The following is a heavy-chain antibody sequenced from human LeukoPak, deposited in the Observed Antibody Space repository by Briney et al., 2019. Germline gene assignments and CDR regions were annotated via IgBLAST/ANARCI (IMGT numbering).Heavy chain of an antibody. CDR2: SNLHGTTV. V-gene: IGHV3-74*01. Sequence: GGSLRLSCVVSGLSFSEYWMHWVRQAPGKGLVWVARSNLHGTTVDYADSVKGRFTISRDNANNTLFLQMNSLRAEDTAVYYCASAFAYVRLGDHWGQGTLVTVSS. J-gene: IGHJ4*02. D-gene: IGHD2-21*01. CDR1: GLSFSEYW. CDR3: ASAFAYVRLGDH.